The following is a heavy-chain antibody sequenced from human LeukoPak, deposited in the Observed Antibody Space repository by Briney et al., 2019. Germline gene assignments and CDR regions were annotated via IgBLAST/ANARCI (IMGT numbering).Heavy chain of an antibody. CDR3: ARAMAAAGFFDY. V-gene: IGHV1-46*01. Sequence: ASVKVSCKASGYTSTSYYMHWVRQAPGQGLEWMGIINPSGGSTSYAQKFQGRVTMTRDTSTSTVYMELSSLRSEDTAVYYCARAMAAAGFFDYWGQGTLVTVSS. CDR2: INPSGGST. D-gene: IGHD6-13*01. J-gene: IGHJ4*02. CDR1: GYTSTSYY.